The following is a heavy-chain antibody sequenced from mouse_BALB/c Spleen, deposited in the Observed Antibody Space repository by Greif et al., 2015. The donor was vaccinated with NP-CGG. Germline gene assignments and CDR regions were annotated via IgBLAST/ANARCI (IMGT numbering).Heavy chain of an antibody. CDR3: ARLGGNSYAMDY. Sequence: VQRVESGAELVMPGASVKMSCKASGYTFTDYWMHWVKQRPGQGLEWVGAIDTSDSYTSYNQKFKGKATLTVDESSSTAYMQLSSLTSEDSAVYYCARLGGNSYAMDYWGQGTSVTVSS. D-gene: IGHD2-1*01. CDR1: GYTFTDYW. CDR2: IDTSDSYT. V-gene: IGHV1-69*01. J-gene: IGHJ4*01.